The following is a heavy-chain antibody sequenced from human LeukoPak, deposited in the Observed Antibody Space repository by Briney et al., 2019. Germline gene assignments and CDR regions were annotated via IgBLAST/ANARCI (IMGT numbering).Heavy chain of an antibody. CDR3: ARELAWGSPAFDI. CDR2: ISYNGGST. Sequence: GGSLRLSCPASGFTFSSYAMHWVRQAPGKGLEFVSAISYNGGSTYYANSVKGRFTISRDNSKNTLYLQMGSLRAEDMAVYYCARELAWGSPAFDIWGQGTMVTVSS. CDR1: GFTFSSYA. D-gene: IGHD2-15*01. J-gene: IGHJ3*02. V-gene: IGHV3-64*01.